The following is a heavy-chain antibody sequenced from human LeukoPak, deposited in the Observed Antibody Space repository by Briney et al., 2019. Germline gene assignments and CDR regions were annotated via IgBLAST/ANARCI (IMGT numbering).Heavy chain of an antibody. D-gene: IGHD3-10*01. Sequence: GGPLRLSCAASGFTFSSYAMSWVRQAPGKGLEWVSAISGSGGSTYYADSVKGRFTISRDNSKNTLYLQMNSLRAEDTAVYYCAAFMVRGVIVEDYWGQGTLVTVSS. J-gene: IGHJ4*02. CDR2: ISGSGGST. CDR1: GFTFSSYA. V-gene: IGHV3-23*01. CDR3: AAFMVRGVIVEDY.